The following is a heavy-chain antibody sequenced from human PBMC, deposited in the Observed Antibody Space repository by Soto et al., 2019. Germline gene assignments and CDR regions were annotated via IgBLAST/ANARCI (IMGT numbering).Heavy chain of an antibody. D-gene: IGHD6-19*01. Sequence: PSPTLSLTCAISGDSVSSNTAAWNWIRSSPSRGLEWRGRTYYRSNWRHDYAVSVKSRITVNPDTSKNHFSLQLISLTPADPAVEYCARGAAGNGFNLWGQGTLGTVSS. CDR1: GDSVSSNTAA. CDR2: TYYRSNWRH. CDR3: ARGAAGNGFNL. V-gene: IGHV6-1*01. J-gene: IGHJ5*02.